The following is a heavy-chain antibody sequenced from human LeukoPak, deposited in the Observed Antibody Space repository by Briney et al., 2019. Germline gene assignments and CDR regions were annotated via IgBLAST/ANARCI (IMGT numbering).Heavy chain of an antibody. CDR1: GFTVSSNY. CDR2: ISGSGGST. V-gene: IGHV3-23*01. J-gene: IGHJ5*02. Sequence: GGSLRLSCAASGFTVSSNYISWVRQAPGKGLEWVSAISGSGGSTYYADSVKGRFTISRDNSKNTLYLQMNSLRAEDTAVYYCAKSSGWYPQWFDPWGQGTLVTVSS. D-gene: IGHD6-19*01. CDR3: AKSSGWYPQWFDP.